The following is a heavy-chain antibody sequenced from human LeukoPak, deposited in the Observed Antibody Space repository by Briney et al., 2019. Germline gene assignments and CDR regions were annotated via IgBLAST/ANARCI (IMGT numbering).Heavy chain of an antibody. CDR2: IYHSGRT. Sequence: SETLSLTCGVSGYSISTGYYWGWIRQPPGKTLEWIGSIYHSGRTYYNPSLKSRVTISVDTSKNQFSLRLSSVTAADTAVYYWAGATTATTRWFDPGGKGPRFT. CDR3: AGATTATTRWFDP. D-gene: IGHD1-1*01. CDR1: GYSISTGYY. J-gene: IGHJ5*02. V-gene: IGHV4-38-2*01.